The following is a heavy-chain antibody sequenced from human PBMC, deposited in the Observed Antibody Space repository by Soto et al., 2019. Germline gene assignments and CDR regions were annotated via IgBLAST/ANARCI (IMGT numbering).Heavy chain of an antibody. CDR2: IYYSGST. V-gene: IGHV4-30-4*01. D-gene: IGHD3-10*01. CDR1: GGSISNGDYY. Sequence: SETLSLTCTVSGGSISNGDYYWMWIRHPPGKGLEWIGYIYYSGSTYYNPSLKSRVTISVDTSKNQFSLKLSSVTAADTAVYYCARDGSGIADWFDPWGQGTLVTVSS. J-gene: IGHJ5*02. CDR3: ARDGSGIADWFDP.